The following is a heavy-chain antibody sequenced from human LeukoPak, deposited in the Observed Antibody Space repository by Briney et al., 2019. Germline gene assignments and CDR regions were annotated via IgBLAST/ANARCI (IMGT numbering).Heavy chain of an antibody. CDR2: IYYSGST. V-gene: IGHV4-59*01. J-gene: IGHJ4*02. Sequence: SETLSLTCTVSGGSISSYYWSWIRQPPGKGLEWIGYIYYSGSTNYNPSLKSRVTISVDTSKNQFSLKRSSVTAADTAVYYCARGRGYSYGYPSVFDYWGQGTLVTVSS. CDR1: GGSISSYY. CDR3: ARGRGYSYGYPSVFDY. D-gene: IGHD5-18*01.